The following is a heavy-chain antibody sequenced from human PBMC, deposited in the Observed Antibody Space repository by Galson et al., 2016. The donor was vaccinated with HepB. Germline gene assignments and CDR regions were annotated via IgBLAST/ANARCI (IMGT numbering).Heavy chain of an antibody. CDR3: AALDYYDTSLGP. CDR1: GFTFTSSA. V-gene: IGHV1-58*01. Sequence: SVKVSCKASGFTFTSSAVQWVRQARGQRLEWIGGIVVGSGDTNYAQKFQGRVTITRDMSTTTAYMELSSLRSEDTAVYYCAALDYYDTSLGPWGQGTLVTVSS. J-gene: IGHJ5*02. CDR2: IVVGSGDT. D-gene: IGHD3-22*01.